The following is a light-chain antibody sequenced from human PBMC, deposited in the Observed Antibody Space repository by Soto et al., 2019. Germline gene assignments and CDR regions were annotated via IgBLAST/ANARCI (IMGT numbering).Light chain of an antibody. Sequence: QSVLTQAPSASGTPGQRVTISCSGSSFDIGSNYVYCYQQLPGTASTLLIYRYNQRPSGVPGRLSGSKSGTSASLAIGGLRSENEADYSCASWDHCLSGSPVFGTVTKVTVL. CDR2: RYN. J-gene: IGLJ1*01. CDR1: SFDIGSNY. CDR3: ASWDHCLSGSPV. V-gene: IGLV1-47*01.